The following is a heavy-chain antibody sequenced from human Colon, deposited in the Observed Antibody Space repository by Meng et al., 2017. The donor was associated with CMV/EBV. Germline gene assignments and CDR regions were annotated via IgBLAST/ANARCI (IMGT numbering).Heavy chain of an antibody. CDR3: ATNSSGWFGYFDP. V-gene: IGHV4-34*01. J-gene: IGHJ5*02. CDR2: INHSGNT. Sequence: CAVYGGSFSGYYWSWVRQPPGKGLEWIGEINHSGNTNYNPSLKSRVTISVDTSKNQFSLHLNSVTAADTAVYYCATNSSGWFGYFDPWGQGTLVTVSS. D-gene: IGHD6-19*01. CDR1: GGSFSGYY.